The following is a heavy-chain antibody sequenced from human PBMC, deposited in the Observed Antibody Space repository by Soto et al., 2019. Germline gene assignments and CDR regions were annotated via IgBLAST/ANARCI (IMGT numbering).Heavy chain of an antibody. D-gene: IGHD1-1*01. J-gene: IGHJ4*02. CDR3: AKRGEKTGRNFDC. V-gene: IGHV3-23*01. CDR2: ISAGGNLI. Sequence: GGSLRLSCAASGFIFSNHAMSWVRQVPGKGLEWVSGISAGGNLIYYADSVRGRFTMSRDNSKNMLYLQMNSLRAEDTAIYYCAKRGEKTGRNFDCWGQGTQVTVSS. CDR1: GFIFSNHA.